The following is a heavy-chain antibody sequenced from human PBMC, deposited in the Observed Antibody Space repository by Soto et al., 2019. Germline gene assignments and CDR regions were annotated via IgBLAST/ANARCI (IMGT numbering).Heavy chain of an antibody. J-gene: IGHJ6*02. CDR2: INPNSGGT. V-gene: IGHV1-2*04. D-gene: IGHD3-3*01. CDR1: GYTFTGYY. CDR3: AREYDFWSGYKEDYYGMDV. Sequence: ASVKVSCKASGYTFTGYYMHWVRQAPGQGLEWMGWINPNSGGTNYAQKFQGWVTMTRDTSISTAYMELSRLRSDDTAVYYCAREYDFWSGYKEDYYGMDVWGQGTTVTVSS.